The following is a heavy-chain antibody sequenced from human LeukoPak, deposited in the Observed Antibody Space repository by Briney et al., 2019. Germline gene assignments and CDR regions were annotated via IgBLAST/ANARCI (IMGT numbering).Heavy chain of an antibody. J-gene: IGHJ3*02. D-gene: IGHD6-13*01. CDR1: GYSFASYW. V-gene: IGHV5-51*01. Sequence: GESLKISCKGSGYSFASYWIGWVRQMPGKGLEWMGIIYLGDSDTRYSPSFQGQVTISADKSISTAYLQRSSLKASDTAMYYCARQAGIAGHDAFDIWGQGTMVTVSS. CDR3: ARQAGIAGHDAFDI. CDR2: IYLGDSDT.